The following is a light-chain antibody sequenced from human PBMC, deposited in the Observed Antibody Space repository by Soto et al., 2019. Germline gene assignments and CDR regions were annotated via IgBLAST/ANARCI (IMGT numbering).Light chain of an antibody. CDR2: AAS. CDR3: QQSFSPLWT. CDR1: QSISNY. V-gene: IGKV1-39*01. J-gene: IGKJ1*01. Sequence: DLQMTQSPSSLSASVGDRVTITCRASQSISNYLHWYQQKPGKAPKLLIYAASSMQSGVPSRFSGSGSETDFTLTISSLQPDDSATYYCQQSFSPLWTFGQGTKVE.